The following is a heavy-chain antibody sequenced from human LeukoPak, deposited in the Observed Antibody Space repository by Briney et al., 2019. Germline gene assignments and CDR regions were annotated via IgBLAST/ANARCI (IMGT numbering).Heavy chain of an antibody. CDR3: ARGPPYYYGSGSSLRGAFDI. D-gene: IGHD3-10*01. J-gene: IGHJ3*02. V-gene: IGHV3-20*04. Sequence: GGSLRLSCAASGFTFSSYSMNWVRQAPGKGLEWVSGINWNGGSTGYADSVKGRFTISRDNAKNSLYLQMNSLRAEDTALYYCARGPPYYYGSGSSLRGAFDIWGQGTMVTVSS. CDR1: GFTFSSYS. CDR2: INWNGGST.